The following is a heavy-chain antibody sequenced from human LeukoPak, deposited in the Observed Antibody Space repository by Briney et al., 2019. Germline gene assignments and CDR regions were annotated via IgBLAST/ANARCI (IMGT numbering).Heavy chain of an antibody. Sequence: GGSLRLSCAASGFTFSSYGMHWVRQAPGKGLEWVAVISYDGSNKYYADSVKGRLTISRDNSKNTLYLQMNSLRAEDTAVYYCAKTNYGSDLDYWGQGTLVTVSS. CDR3: AKTNYGSDLDY. V-gene: IGHV3-30*18. J-gene: IGHJ4*02. D-gene: IGHD3-10*01. CDR1: GFTFSSYG. CDR2: ISYDGSNK.